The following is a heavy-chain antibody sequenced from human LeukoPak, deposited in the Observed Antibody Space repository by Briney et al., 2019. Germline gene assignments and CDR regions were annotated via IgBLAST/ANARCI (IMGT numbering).Heavy chain of an antibody. J-gene: IGHJ6*03. CDR2: ISYDGSNK. D-gene: IGHD1-26*01. Sequence: GRSLRLSCAASGFTFRSYAMHWVRQAPGKGLEWVAVISYDGSNKKYADSVKGRFTNSRDNAKNSLYLQMNSLSPEDTAVYYCARDPYSGSYGSKYYYYMDVWGKGTTVTISS. CDR1: GFTFRSYA. CDR3: ARDPYSGSYGSKYYYYMDV. V-gene: IGHV3-30*04.